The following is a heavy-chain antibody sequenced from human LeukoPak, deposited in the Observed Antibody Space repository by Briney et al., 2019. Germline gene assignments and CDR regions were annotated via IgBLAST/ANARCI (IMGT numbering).Heavy chain of an antibody. J-gene: IGHJ4*02. V-gene: IGHV4-31*03. CDR3: ARGRYCSSTGCLYYFDY. D-gene: IGHD2-2*01. Sequence: SETLSLTCTVSGGSISSGGYYWSWIRQHPGKGLEWIGYIYHSGSTYYNPSLKSRVIISVDTSKNQFSLKLSSVTAADTAVYYCARGRYCSSTGCLYYFDYWGQGTLVIVSS. CDR1: GGSISSGGYY. CDR2: IYHSGST.